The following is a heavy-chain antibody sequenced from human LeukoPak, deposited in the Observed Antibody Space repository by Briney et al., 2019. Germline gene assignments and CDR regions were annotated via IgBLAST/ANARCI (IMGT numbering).Heavy chain of an antibody. CDR2: ISDYNGNT. CDR1: GYTFTSYG. V-gene: IGHV1-18*01. D-gene: IGHD5-12*01. Sequence: ASVKVSCKASGYTFTSYGISWVRQAPGQGLECMGWISDYNGNTNYAQKLQGRVTMTTDTSTSTAYMELRSLRSDDTAVYYCARDDSVATVSCFDYWGQGTLVTVSS. J-gene: IGHJ4*02. CDR3: ARDDSVATVSCFDY.